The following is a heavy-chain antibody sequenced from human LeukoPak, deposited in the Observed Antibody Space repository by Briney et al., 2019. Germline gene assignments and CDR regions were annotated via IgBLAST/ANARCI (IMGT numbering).Heavy chain of an antibody. CDR2: IKSDGSST. Sequence: GGSLRLSCAASGFTFKDYWMHWVRQAPGKGLVWVSRIKSDGSSTSYADSVKGRFTISRDNAKNTLYLQVKSLRAEDSGVYYCARRRTNYYYHYGMDVWGQGTTVTVSS. CDR3: ARRRTNYYYHYGMDV. J-gene: IGHJ6*02. CDR1: GFTFKDYW. V-gene: IGHV3-74*01.